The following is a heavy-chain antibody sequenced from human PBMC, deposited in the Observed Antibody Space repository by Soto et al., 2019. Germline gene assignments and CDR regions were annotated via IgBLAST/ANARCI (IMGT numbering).Heavy chain of an antibody. J-gene: IGHJ5*01. CDR2: TYYRSRWFH. Sequence: QVQLQQSGPGLVKPSQTLSLTCAISGDSVSTNSATWDWFRQSPSRVLEWLGRTYYRSRWFHDYAVSVKSRITISPDTSNNQLSLQLTSVTPDDTAVYYCARRVGNSWLDSWGQGTLVTVSS. CDR3: ARRVGNSWLDS. V-gene: IGHV6-1*01. CDR1: GDSVSTNSAT. D-gene: IGHD2-2*01.